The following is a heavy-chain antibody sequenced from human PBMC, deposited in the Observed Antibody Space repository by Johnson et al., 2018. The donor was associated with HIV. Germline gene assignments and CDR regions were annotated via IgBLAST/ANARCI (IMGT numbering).Heavy chain of an antibody. D-gene: IGHD3-10*01. CDR1: GFTVSSNY. CDR3: TTDPITMVQGVISAYDAFDI. CDR2: ISYDGSNK. V-gene: IGHV3-30-3*01. J-gene: IGHJ3*02. Sequence: VQLVESGGGLIQPGGSLRLSCAASGFTVSSNYMSWVRQAPGKGLEWVAVISYDGSNKYYADSVKGRFTISRDDSKNTLYLQMNSLKTEDTAVYYCTTDPITMVQGVISAYDAFDIWGQGTMVTVSS.